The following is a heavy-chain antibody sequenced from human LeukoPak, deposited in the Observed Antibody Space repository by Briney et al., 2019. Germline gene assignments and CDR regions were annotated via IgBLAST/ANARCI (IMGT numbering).Heavy chain of an antibody. V-gene: IGHV3-33*08. J-gene: IGHJ4*02. CDR2: IWYDGSNK. CDR3: ARYYYDSSGYSPFDY. CDR1: GFTFSSYG. D-gene: IGHD3-22*01. Sequence: PGGSLRLSCAASGFTFSSYGMYWVRQAPGKGLEWVAVIWYDGSNKYYADSVKGRFTISRDNSKNTLYLQINSLRAEDTAVYYCARYYYDSSGYSPFDYWGQGTLLTVSS.